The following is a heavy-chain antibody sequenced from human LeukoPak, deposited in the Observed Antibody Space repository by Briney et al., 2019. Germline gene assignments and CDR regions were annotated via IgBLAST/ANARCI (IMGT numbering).Heavy chain of an antibody. CDR1: GYTFTDYY. Sequence: VTSVKVSCKASGYTFTDYYMHWVQQAPGQGLEWIGRINPDSGAADYAQEFQGRVTMTRDTSINTVYMELSRLRSDDTAVYYCARASYSNYATHFDYWGQGTLVTVSS. D-gene: IGHD4-11*01. J-gene: IGHJ4*02. V-gene: IGHV1-2*06. CDR3: ARASYSNYATHFDY. CDR2: INPDSGAA.